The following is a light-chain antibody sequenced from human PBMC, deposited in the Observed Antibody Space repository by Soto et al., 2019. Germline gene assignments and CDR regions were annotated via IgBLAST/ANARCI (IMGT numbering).Light chain of an antibody. CDR3: QQRTNWPLT. J-gene: IGKJ4*01. CDR2: DVS. V-gene: IGKV3-11*01. CDR1: QSVSNS. Sequence: EIVLTQSPATLSLSPGERATLSCWASQSVSNSLAWYQQRPGQSPRLLIYDVSTRATGIPARFGGSGSGTDFTLTISSLETEDFAVYYCQQRTNWPLTFGGGTEVEI.